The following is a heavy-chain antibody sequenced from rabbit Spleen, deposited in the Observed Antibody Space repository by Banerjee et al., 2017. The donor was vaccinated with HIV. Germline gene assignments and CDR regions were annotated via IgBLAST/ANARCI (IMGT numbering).Heavy chain of an antibody. Sequence: QEQLVESGGGLVQPGGSLTLTCKASGFRFSFNNDYVMCWVRQAPGKGLEWISCIAGSSSDFTYSATWAKGRFTCSKTSSTTVTLQMTSLTAADTATYFCARDLDGVIGWNFGWWGQGTLVTVS. CDR2: IAGSSSDFT. J-gene: IGHJ3*01. CDR3: ARDLDGVIGWNFGW. CDR1: GFRFSFNNDYV. D-gene: IGHD4-1*01. V-gene: IGHV1S45*01.